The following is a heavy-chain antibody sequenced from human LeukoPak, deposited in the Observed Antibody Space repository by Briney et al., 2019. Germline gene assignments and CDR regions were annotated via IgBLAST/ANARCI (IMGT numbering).Heavy chain of an antibody. CDR2: VYHTGRT. D-gene: IGHD6-13*01. CDR3: ASSSWALDY. CDR1: SYSISSGFY. V-gene: IGHV4-38-2*02. Sequence: SETLSLTCIVSSYSISSGFYWGWIRLPPGKGLEWIGSVYHTGRTYYNPSLKSRVTISVDTSKNQFSLKLSSVTAADTAVYYCASSSWALDYWGQGALVTVSS. J-gene: IGHJ4*02.